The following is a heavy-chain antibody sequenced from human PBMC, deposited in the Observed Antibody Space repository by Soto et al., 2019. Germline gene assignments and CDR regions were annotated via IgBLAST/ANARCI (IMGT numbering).Heavy chain of an antibody. CDR2: IYSGGST. CDR3: AREDHSMYYYYGMDV. J-gene: IGHJ6*02. Sequence: GGSLRLSCAASGFTVSSNYMSWVRQAPGKGLEWVSVIYSGGSTYYADSVKGRFTISRDNSKNTLYLQMNSLRAEDTAVYYCAREDHSMYYYYGMDVWGQGTTVTVSS. D-gene: IGHD4-4*01. CDR1: GFTVSSNY. V-gene: IGHV3-53*01.